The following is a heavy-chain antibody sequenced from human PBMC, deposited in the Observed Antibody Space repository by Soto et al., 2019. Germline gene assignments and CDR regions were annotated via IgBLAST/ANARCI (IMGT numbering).Heavy chain of an antibody. J-gene: IGHJ1*01. CDR3: ARDRVESGYPEYFQH. V-gene: IGHV3-53*01. CDR2: IYSGGST. D-gene: IGHD3-22*01. Sequence: GGSLRLSCAASGVTVSSNYMSWGRPGPGKGLEWVSVIYSGGSTYYADSVKGRFTISRDNSKNTLYLQMNSLRAEDTAVYYCARDRVESGYPEYFQHWGQGTLVTVSS. CDR1: GVTVSSNY.